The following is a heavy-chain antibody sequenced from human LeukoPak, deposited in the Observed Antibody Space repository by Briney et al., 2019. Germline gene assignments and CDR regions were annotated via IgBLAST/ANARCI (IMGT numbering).Heavy chain of an antibody. CDR2: IYTSGST. Sequence: SETLSLTCTVSGGSISSFYWNWIRQPAGKGLEWIGRIYTSGSTNYNPSLKSRVTMSIDTSKNQFSLDLNSVTAADTAVYYCARARYGSGSYHYMDVWGKGTTVTISS. V-gene: IGHV4-4*07. CDR1: GGSISSFY. J-gene: IGHJ6*03. CDR3: ARARYGSGSYHYMDV. D-gene: IGHD3-10*01.